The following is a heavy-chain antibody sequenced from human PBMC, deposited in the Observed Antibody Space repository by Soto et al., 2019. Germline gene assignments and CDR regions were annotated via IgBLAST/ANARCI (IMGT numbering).Heavy chain of an antibody. CDR3: ASALRFLEWLFWPS. J-gene: IGHJ5*02. D-gene: IGHD3-3*01. V-gene: IGHV1-69*13. CDR2: IIPIFGTA. Sequence: SVKVSCKASGGTFSSYAISWVRQAPGQGLEWMGGIIPIFGTANYAQKFQGRVTITADGSTSTAYMELSSLRSEDTAVYYCASALRFLEWLFWPSWGQGTLVTVSS. CDR1: GGTFSSYA.